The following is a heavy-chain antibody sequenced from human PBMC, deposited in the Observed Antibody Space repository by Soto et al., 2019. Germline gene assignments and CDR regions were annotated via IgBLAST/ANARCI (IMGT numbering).Heavy chain of an antibody. CDR2: IKSKPDGGTT. J-gene: IGHJ4*02. CDR1: GFTFSYAW. CDR3: TPGPYGDPPFDY. D-gene: IGHD4-17*01. Sequence: EVQLVESGGGLVKPGGSLRLSCAASGFTFSYAWMTWVRQAPGKGLEWVGRIKSKPDGGTTAYAAPVKGRFTISRDDSKDTLYLQMDSLKTEDTAVYFCTPGPYGDPPFDYWGQVTLVTVSS. V-gene: IGHV3-15*01.